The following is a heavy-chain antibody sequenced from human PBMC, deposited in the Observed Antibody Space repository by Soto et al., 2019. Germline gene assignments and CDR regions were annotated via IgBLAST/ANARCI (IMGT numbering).Heavy chain of an antibody. CDR3: VRYRSRDYYYGMDV. CDR2: IYPGDSDR. V-gene: IGHV5-51*01. J-gene: IGHJ6*02. D-gene: IGHD1-26*01. CDR1: GYTFDNYW. Sequence: GESLKISCKAPGYTFDNYWIGWVRPMPGKGLAWMAIIYPGDSDRRYSPSCQGQVTISAGQSISTAYLQWSSLKASDTANYYCVRYRSRDYYYGMDVWGQGTTVTVS.